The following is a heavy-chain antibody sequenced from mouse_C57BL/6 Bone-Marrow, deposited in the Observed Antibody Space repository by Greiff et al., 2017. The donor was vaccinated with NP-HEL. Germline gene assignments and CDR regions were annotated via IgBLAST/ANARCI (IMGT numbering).Heavy chain of an antibody. CDR3: ARDGRNWYFDY. J-gene: IGHJ2*01. Sequence: EVQLQESGGGLVKPGGSLKLSCAASGFTFSSYAMSWVRQTPEKRLEWVATISDGGSYTYYPDNVKGRFTISRDNAKNNLYLQMSHLKSEDTAMYYCARDGRNWYFDYWGQGTTLTVSS. CDR2: ISDGGSYT. D-gene: IGHD4-1*01. CDR1: GFTFSSYA. V-gene: IGHV5-4*01.